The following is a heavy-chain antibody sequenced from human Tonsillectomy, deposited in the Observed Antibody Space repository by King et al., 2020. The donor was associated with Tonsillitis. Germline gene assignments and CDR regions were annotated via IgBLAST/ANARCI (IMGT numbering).Heavy chain of an antibody. D-gene: IGHD2-21*02. Sequence: VQLVESGGGVVQPGRSLRLSCAASGFTFSDYGMHWVRQAPGKGLEWVALISYDGSNKYYADSVKGRFTISRDNSKNTLYLQMNSLRAEDTAVYYCARDSFLDGPVVVTAILEGDAFDIWGQGTMVTVSS. V-gene: IGHV3-33*01. CDR3: ARDSFLDGPVVVTAILEGDAFDI. CDR1: GFTFSDYG. CDR2: ISYDGSNK. J-gene: IGHJ3*02.